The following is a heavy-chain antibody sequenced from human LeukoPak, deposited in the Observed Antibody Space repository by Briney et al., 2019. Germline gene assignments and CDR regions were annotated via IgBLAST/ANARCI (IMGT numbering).Heavy chain of an antibody. J-gene: IGHJ4*02. CDR1: GFTFSSYS. D-gene: IGHD6-19*01. CDR3: AKGPYSSGWYYFDY. Sequence: GGSLRLSCAASGFTFSSYSMNWVRQAPGKGLEWVSSISSSSSYIYYADSVKGRFTISRDNSKNTLYLQMNSLRAEDTAIYYCAKGPYSSGWYYFDYWGQGTLVTVSS. CDR2: ISSSSSYI. V-gene: IGHV3-21*04.